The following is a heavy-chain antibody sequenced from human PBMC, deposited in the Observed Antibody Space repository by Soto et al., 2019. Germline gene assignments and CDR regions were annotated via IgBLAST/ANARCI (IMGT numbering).Heavy chain of an antibody. J-gene: IGHJ4*02. V-gene: IGHV1-69*01. CDR3: ARDRDDYGSGNYYNRIDF. CDR2: IIPLFGTP. CDR1: GGIFSTYA. Sequence: QVQLVQSGAEVKKPGSSVKVSCKASGGIFSTYAISWLRQAPGQGLEWMGGIIPLFGTPNYAQRIQGRVTITGDESTSTAYMELSRLRSEDTAVYYCARDRDDYGSGNYYNRIDFWGQGTLVTVSS. D-gene: IGHD3-10*01.